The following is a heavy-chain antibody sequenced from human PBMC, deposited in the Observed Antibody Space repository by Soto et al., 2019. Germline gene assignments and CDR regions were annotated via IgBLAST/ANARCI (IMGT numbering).Heavy chain of an antibody. D-gene: IGHD3-10*01. Sequence: EVQLVESGGGLVQPGGSLRLCCAASGFTVSSNYITWFRKAPGKGLEWVSNIYSGGTTSYADSVKGRFTISRDNSKNTLFLQMNSLRDDDTAVYYCASVASGNYRWGQGTLVTVSS. V-gene: IGHV3-66*01. CDR1: GFTVSSNY. CDR2: IYSGGTT. J-gene: IGHJ4*02. CDR3: ASVASGNYR.